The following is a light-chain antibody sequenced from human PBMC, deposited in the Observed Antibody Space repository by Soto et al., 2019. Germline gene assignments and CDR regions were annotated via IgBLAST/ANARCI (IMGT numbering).Light chain of an antibody. Sequence: EIVMTQSPATLSVSPGESATLSCRASQSIGSNLAWYQQRPGQAPRLLMYGASTRATGVPARFSGSGSGTEFTLTISSLQSEDFASYYCQQFDDWPLTFGGGTKADI. CDR3: QQFDDWPLT. V-gene: IGKV3-15*01. CDR1: QSIGSN. J-gene: IGKJ4*01. CDR2: GAS.